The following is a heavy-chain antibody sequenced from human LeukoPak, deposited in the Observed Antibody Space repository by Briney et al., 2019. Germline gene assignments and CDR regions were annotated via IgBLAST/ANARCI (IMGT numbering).Heavy chain of an antibody. J-gene: IGHJ4*02. CDR3: AKDSPRYSSGWYYFDY. CDR1: GFTFSSYG. D-gene: IGHD6-19*01. V-gene: IGHV3-30*18. CDR2: ISYDGSNK. Sequence: GGSLRLSCAASGFTFSSYGMHWVSQAPGKGLEWVAVISYDGSNKYYADSVKGRFTISRDNSKNTLYLQMNSLRAEDTAVYYCAKDSPRYSSGWYYFDYWGQGTLVTVSS.